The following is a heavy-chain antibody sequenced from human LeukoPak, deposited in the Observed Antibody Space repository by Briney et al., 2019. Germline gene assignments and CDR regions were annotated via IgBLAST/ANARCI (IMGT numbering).Heavy chain of an antibody. Sequence: GGSLRLSYAASGFTFSSYAMSWVRQSAGKGLEGVSPISGSGGSTYYAASVKGRFTISRDNYKNSLYLQMNSLRADDTAVYYCARDPQSYGDYDYWGQGTLVTVSS. D-gene: IGHD4-17*01. J-gene: IGHJ4*02. V-gene: IGHV3-23*01. CDR3: ARDPQSYGDYDY. CDR2: ISGSGGST. CDR1: GFTFSSYA.